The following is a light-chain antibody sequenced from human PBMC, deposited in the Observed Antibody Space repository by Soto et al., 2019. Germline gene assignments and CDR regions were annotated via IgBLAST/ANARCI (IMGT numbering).Light chain of an antibody. CDR3: QQYHSAPFT. V-gene: IGKV3-20*01. Sequence: ETVLTQSPGTLSLSPGEGATLSCRASQSVYSSHLAWYRQKPGQVPRLLIYDASSRATGIPDRFSGSGSGTDFTLTISRLEPEDFAVYYCQQYHSAPFTFGPGTKVDIK. CDR2: DAS. CDR1: QSVYSSH. J-gene: IGKJ3*01.